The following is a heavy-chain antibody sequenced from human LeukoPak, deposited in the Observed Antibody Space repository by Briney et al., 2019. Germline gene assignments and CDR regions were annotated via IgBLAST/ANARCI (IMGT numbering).Heavy chain of an antibody. J-gene: IGHJ6*04. CDR3: ARDRGENGDYDGLFYYYGMDV. Sequence: SKTLSLTCTVSGGSVGSGSYYWSWIRQPPGKGLEWIGYIYYSGSTNYNPSLKSRVTISVDTSKNQFSLKLSSVTAADTAVYYCARDRGENGDYDGLFYYYGMDVWGKGTTVTVSS. CDR2: IYYSGST. V-gene: IGHV4-61*01. CDR1: GGSVGSGSYY. D-gene: IGHD4-17*01.